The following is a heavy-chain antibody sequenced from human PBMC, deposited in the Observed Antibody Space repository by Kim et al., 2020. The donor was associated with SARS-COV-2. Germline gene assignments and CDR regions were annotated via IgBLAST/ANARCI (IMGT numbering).Heavy chain of an antibody. Sequence: GGSLRLSCAASGFTFSSYAMSWVRQAPGKGLEWVSVIYSGGSSTYYADSVKGRFTISRDNSKNTLYLQMNSLRAEDTAVYYCAKGGDYGTDYFDYWGQGTLVTVSS. CDR2: IYSGGSST. D-gene: IGHD4-17*01. CDR3: AKGGDYGTDYFDY. CDR1: GFTFSSYA. J-gene: IGHJ4*02. V-gene: IGHV3-23*03.